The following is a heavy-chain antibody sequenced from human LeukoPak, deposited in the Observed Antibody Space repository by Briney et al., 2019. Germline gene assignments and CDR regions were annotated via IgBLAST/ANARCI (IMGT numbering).Heavy chain of an antibody. V-gene: IGHV1-2*02. J-gene: IGHJ6*03. CDR3: ARAIKLERFYYYYYMDV. CDR2: INPNSGGT. D-gene: IGHD1-1*01. Sequence: GASVKVSCKASGYTFTGYYMHWVRQAPGQGLEWMGWINPNSGGTNYAQKFQGRVTMTRDTSISTAYMELSRLRSDDTAVYYCARAIKLERFYYYYYMDVWGKGTTVTVSS. CDR1: GYTFTGYY.